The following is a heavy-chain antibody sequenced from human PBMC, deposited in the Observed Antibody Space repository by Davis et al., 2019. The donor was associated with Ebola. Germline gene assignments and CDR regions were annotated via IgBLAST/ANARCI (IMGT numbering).Heavy chain of an antibody. Sequence: GSLRLSCTVSGGSISSYYWSWIRQPPGKGLEWIGYIYYSGSTYYNPSLKSRVTISVDTSKNQFSLKLSSVTAADTAVYYCARGLRGAAAGLGYWGQGTLVTVSS. CDR1: GGSISSYY. V-gene: IGHV4-59*12. CDR2: IYYSGST. J-gene: IGHJ4*02. CDR3: ARGLRGAAAGLGY. D-gene: IGHD6-13*01.